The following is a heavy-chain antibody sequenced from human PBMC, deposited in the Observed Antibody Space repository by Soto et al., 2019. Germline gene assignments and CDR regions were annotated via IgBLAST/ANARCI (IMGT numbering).Heavy chain of an antibody. CDR3: ARDRANTPDYFDY. V-gene: IGHV4-30-4*01. J-gene: IGHJ4*02. CDR1: GGSISSDDYY. Sequence: SETLSLTCTVSGGSISSDDYYWSWIRQPPGKGLEWIGYIYHTGRTSYNPSLRDRLTISVDTSKSHFSLRLSSVTAADTAVYFCARDRANTPDYFDYWGQGTLVTVSS. CDR2: IYHTGRT.